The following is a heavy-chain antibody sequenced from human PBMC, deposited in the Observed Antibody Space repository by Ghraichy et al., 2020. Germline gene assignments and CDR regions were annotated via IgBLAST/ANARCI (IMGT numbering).Heavy chain of an antibody. CDR3: VRGGGWPIDY. Sequence: GESLNISCAASGFTFSSYWMHWVRQAPGKGLVWASRINSDGSSTTYADSVKGRFTISRDNAKNTLHLQMNSLRAEDTAVYYCVRGGGWPIDYWGQGTLVTVSS. V-gene: IGHV3-74*01. CDR1: GFTFSSYW. J-gene: IGHJ4*02. CDR2: INSDGSST. D-gene: IGHD6-19*01.